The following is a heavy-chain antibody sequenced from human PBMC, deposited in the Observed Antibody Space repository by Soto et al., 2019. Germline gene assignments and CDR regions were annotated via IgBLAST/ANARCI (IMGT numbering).Heavy chain of an antibody. J-gene: IGHJ4*02. Sequence: GGSLRLSCAASGLTFSSYEMNWVRQAPGKGLECVSYISSSGSIVHYADSVKGRFTISRDNAKNSLYLQMNSLRADDTAVYYCARVAGVGVPAAPFDYWGQGTLVTVSS. CDR1: GLTFSSYE. D-gene: IGHD2-2*01. CDR2: ISSSGSIV. CDR3: ARVAGVGVPAAPFDY. V-gene: IGHV3-48*03.